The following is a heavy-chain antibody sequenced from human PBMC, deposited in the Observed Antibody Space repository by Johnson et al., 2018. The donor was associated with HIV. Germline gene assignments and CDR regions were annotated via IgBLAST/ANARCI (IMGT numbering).Heavy chain of an antibody. CDR1: GFTFKSYG. CDR3: AKARSLLDYGGFDAFDI. V-gene: IGHV3-33*06. J-gene: IGHJ3*02. CDR2: IYYDGTNK. Sequence: QVQLVESGGGVVQPGGSLRLSCAASGFTFKSYGMHWVRQAPGKGLEWVAIIYYDGTNKYYADSVKGRFTISRDNSKNTLSLQMISLRAEDTAMYYCAKARSLLDYGGFDAFDIWGQGTLVIVSS. D-gene: IGHD4-23*01.